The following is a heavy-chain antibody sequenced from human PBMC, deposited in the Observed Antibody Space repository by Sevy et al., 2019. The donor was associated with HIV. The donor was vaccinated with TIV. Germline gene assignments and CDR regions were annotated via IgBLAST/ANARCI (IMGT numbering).Heavy chain of an antibody. D-gene: IGHD2-2*01. CDR3: ARHCGSTSCSHAFDI. CDR2: INHSGST. CDR1: GGSFSGYY. J-gene: IGHJ3*02. Sequence: SETLPLTCAVYGGSFSGYYWSWIRQPPGKGLEWIGEINHSGSTNYNPSLKSRVTISVDTSKNQFSLKLSSVTAADTAVYYCARHCGSTSCSHAFDIWGQGTMVTVSS. V-gene: IGHV4-34*01.